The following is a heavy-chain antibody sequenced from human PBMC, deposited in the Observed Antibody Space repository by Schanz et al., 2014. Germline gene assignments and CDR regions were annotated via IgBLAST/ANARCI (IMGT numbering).Heavy chain of an antibody. J-gene: IGHJ4*02. CDR2: ILGLASTT. CDR3: TADLWFGAVWGVW. V-gene: IGHV3-23*01. Sequence: EVQLLESGGGLVQPGGSLRLSCAASGFTFSTSAMSWVRQVPGKGLEWVSAILGLASTTYYADSVKGRFTISRDNSKNLLYLQMNSRRAEDPALYYGTADLWFGAVWGVWWGQGTLVTVSS. D-gene: IGHD3-10*01. CDR1: GFTFSTSA.